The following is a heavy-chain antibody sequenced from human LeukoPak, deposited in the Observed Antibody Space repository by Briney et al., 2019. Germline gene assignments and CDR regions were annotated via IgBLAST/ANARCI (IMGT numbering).Heavy chain of an antibody. CDR1: GCSFTSYW. CDR2: IDPSDSYT. V-gene: IGHV5-10-1*01. CDR3: ARQVLSSSWYDGNFGY. J-gene: IGHJ4*02. D-gene: IGHD6-13*01. Sequence: GESLKISCKGSGCSFTSYWISWVRQMPGKGLEWMGRIDPSDSYTNYSPSFQGHVTISADKSISTAYLQWSSLKASDTAMYYCARQVLSSSWYDGNFGYWGQGTLVTVSS.